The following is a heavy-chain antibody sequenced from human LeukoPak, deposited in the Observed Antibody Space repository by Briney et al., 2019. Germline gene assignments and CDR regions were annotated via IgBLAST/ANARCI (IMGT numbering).Heavy chain of an antibody. CDR1: GYTFTGHF. Sequence: ASVKVSCKASGYTFTGHFMFWVRQAPGKGLEWMAWINPNSGVTSYAQKFQGRVTLTRDTSINTAYMELSRLRSDDTALYYCARGGAGTAYYDWDFFRFDYWGQGALVTVSS. D-gene: IGHD5-12*01. CDR2: INPNSGVT. J-gene: IGHJ4*02. V-gene: IGHV1-2*02. CDR3: ARGGAGTAYYDWDFFRFDY.